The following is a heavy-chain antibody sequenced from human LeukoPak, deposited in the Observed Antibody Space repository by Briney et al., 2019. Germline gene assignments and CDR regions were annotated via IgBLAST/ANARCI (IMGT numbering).Heavy chain of an antibody. CDR3: ASLIVGASYFDY. D-gene: IGHD1-26*01. Sequence: TSETLSLTCTVSGGSISSSSYYWGWIRQPPGKGLEWVGSIYYSGSTYYNPSLKSRVTISVDTSKNQFSLKLSSVTAADTAVYYCASLIVGASYFDYWGQGTLVTVSS. J-gene: IGHJ4*02. CDR1: GGSISSSSYY. CDR2: IYYSGST. V-gene: IGHV4-39*01.